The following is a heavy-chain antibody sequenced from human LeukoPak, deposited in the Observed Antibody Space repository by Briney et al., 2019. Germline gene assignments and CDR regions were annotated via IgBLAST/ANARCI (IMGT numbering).Heavy chain of an antibody. CDR1: GGSISSGDYY. D-gene: IGHD3-10*01. Sequence: SQTLSLTCTVSGGSISSGDYYWSWIRQPPGKGLEWIRYIYYSGSTYYNPSLKRRVTISVDTSKNQFSLKLSSVTAADTAVYYCARDGSTNDAFDIWGQGTMVTVSS. CDR2: IYYSGST. V-gene: IGHV4-30-4*01. J-gene: IGHJ3*02. CDR3: ARDGSTNDAFDI.